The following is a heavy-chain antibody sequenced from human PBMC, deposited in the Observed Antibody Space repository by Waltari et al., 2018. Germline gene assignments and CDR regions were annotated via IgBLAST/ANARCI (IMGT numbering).Heavy chain of an antibody. CDR1: GFTFSSYE. Sequence: EVQLVESGGGLVQPGGSLSLSCAASGFTFSSYEMNWVRQAPGQGLEWVSYISSSGSTIDYADSVKGRFTISRDNAKNSLYLQMNSLRAEDTTVYYCARDTYCGGDCYRGLFDYWGQGTLVTVSS. D-gene: IGHD2-21*02. CDR3: ARDTYCGGDCYRGLFDY. CDR2: ISSSGSTI. V-gene: IGHV3-48*03. J-gene: IGHJ4*02.